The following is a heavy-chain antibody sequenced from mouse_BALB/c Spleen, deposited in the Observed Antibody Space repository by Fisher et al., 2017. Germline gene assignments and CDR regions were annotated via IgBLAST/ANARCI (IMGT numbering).Heavy chain of an antibody. CDR3: ARYGTTVVARAMDY. Sequence: KFKGKATLTVDKSSSTAYMELLSLTSEDSAVYYCARYGTTVVARAMDYWGQGTSVTVSS. V-gene: IGHV1-26*01. J-gene: IGHJ4*01. D-gene: IGHD1-1*01.